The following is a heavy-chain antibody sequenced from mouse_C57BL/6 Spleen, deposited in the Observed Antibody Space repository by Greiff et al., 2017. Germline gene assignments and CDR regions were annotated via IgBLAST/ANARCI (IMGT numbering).Heavy chain of an antibody. D-gene: IGHD2-1*01. Sequence: VQLQQPGAELVMPGASVKLSCTASGYTFTSYWMHWVKQRPGQGLEWIGEIDPSDSYTNYNQKFKGKSTLTADKSSSTAYMQLSSLTSEDAAVYYCARLRNSLAWFADWGQGALVTVS. CDR3: ARLRNSLAWFAD. CDR1: GYTFTSYW. J-gene: IGHJ3*01. V-gene: IGHV1-69*01. CDR2: IDPSDSYT.